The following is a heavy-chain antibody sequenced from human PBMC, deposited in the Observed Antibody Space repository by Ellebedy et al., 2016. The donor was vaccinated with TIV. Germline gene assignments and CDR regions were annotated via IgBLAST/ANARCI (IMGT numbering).Heavy chain of an antibody. D-gene: IGHD3-16*01. V-gene: IGHV3-30*02. CDR2: IRYDGSNK. J-gene: IGHJ3*02. CDR3: AKDRFTFKSAFDI. CDR1: GFTFSSYG. Sequence: GESLKISCAASGFTFSSYGMHWVRQAPGKGLEWVAFIRYDGSNKYYADSVKGRFTISRDNSKNTLYLQMNSLRAEDTAVYYCAKDRFTFKSAFDIWGQGTMVTVSS.